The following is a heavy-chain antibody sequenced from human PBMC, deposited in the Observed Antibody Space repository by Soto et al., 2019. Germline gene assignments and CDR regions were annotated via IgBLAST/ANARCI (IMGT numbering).Heavy chain of an antibody. V-gene: IGHV3-30*18. Sequence: QVQLVESGGGVVQPGRSLRLSCAASGFTFSSYGMHWVRQAPGKGLEWVAVISYDGSNKYYADSVKGRFTISRDNSKNTLYLQMNSLRAEDTAVYYCAKGLSGYAYFDCWGQGTLVTVSS. J-gene: IGHJ4*02. D-gene: IGHD3-16*01. CDR3: AKGLSGYAYFDC. CDR2: ISYDGSNK. CDR1: GFTFSSYG.